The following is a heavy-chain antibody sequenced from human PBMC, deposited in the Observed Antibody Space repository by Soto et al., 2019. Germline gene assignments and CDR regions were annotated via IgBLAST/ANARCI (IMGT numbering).Heavy chain of an antibody. Sequence: QVQLVQSGAEVKKPGASVKVSCKASGYTFTTYGMSWVRQAPGQGLDWMGWISTYNGNTKYAERLQGRVPMTTDTTTSTAYMELRSLRSDDTAVYYCARGPTDYDDNSGNSFLDYWGQGTLVTVSS. CDR3: ARGPTDYDDNSGNSFLDY. V-gene: IGHV1-18*01. D-gene: IGHD3-22*01. CDR2: ISTYNGNT. J-gene: IGHJ4*02. CDR1: GYTFTTYG.